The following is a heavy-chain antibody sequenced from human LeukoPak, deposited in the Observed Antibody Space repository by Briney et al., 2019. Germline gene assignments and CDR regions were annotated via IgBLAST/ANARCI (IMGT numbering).Heavy chain of an antibody. Sequence: PGGSLRLSCAASGFTFSTYAMSWVRRAPGKGLEWVSGFSGSGGRTYYAGSVKGRFTVSRDKSKNTLYLQMSSLRAEDTAVYYCAKSDYDSSGFDLYYFDYWGQGTLVTVSS. V-gene: IGHV3-23*01. D-gene: IGHD3-22*01. CDR2: FSGSGGRT. CDR3: AKSDYDSSGFDLYYFDY. J-gene: IGHJ4*02. CDR1: GFTFSTYA.